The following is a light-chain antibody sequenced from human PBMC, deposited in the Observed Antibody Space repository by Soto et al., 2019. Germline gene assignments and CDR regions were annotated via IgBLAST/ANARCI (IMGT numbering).Light chain of an antibody. CDR3: LLHNSYPIT. V-gene: IGKV1-17*03. Sequence: DIQMTQSPSAMSASVGDRVTITCRASQGINNHLVWFQQRPGEVPKRLIFGTYNLQSGVPSRFSGSGSGTEFTLTISGLQPEDFAIYYCLLHNSYPITLGQGTRLEI. CDR1: QGINNH. CDR2: GTY. J-gene: IGKJ5*01.